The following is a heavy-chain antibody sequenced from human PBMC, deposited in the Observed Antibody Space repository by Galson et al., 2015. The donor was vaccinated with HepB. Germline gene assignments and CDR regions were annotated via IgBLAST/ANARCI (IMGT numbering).Heavy chain of an antibody. CDR1: GYTFSSYA. V-gene: IGHV1-2*02. D-gene: IGHD3-22*01. J-gene: IGHJ4*02. Sequence: SVKVSCKASGYTFSSYAINQVRQMPGKGLEWMGWINPSNGGTNYSQTFQGRVTMTRDTSISTAYMERSSLRSSDTAVYYCASPASGYLEASGYYKSWGQGTLVTVSS. CDR2: INPSNGGT. CDR3: ASPASGYLEASGYYKS.